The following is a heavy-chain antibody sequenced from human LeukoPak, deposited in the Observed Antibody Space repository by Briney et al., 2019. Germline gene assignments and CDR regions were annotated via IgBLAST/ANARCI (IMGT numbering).Heavy chain of an antibody. V-gene: IGHV4-31*03. D-gene: IGHD2-15*01. CDR1: VGSISSGGYY. CDR3: ARTRLRRGGGSCYLDY. J-gene: IGHJ4*02. CDR2: IYYSGST. Sequence: PSQTLSLTCTVSVGSISSGGYYWRWIRQHPGKGLEWIGYIYYSGSTYYNPSLKSRVTISVDTSKNQSYLKLSSVTPTGSALHYSARTRLRRGGGSCYLDYWGQGTLVTVSS.